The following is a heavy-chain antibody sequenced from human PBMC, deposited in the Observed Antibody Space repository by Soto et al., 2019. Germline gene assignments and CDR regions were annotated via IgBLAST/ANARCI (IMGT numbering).Heavy chain of an antibody. D-gene: IGHD6-19*01. J-gene: IGHJ4*02. CDR1: GGTFSTYS. CDR2: IIPIFGTA. Sequence: QVQLVQSGAEVKKPGSSVKVSCKTSGGTFSTYSIVWVRQAPGEGLEWMGGIIPIFGTANYAQKFQGRVTITADESTNTAYMELSSLRSDDTAVYYCARASGYVSGWYHDYWGQGTRVTVSS. CDR3: ARASGYVSGWYHDY. V-gene: IGHV1-69*01.